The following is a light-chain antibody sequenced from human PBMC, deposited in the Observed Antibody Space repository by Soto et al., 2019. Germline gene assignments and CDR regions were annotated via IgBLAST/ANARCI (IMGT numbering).Light chain of an antibody. V-gene: IGLV1-40*01. Sequence: QSVLTQPPSVSGAPGQRVTISCTGSSSNIGAGYDVHWYQQLPGTAPKLLIYGNSTRPSGVPDRFSGSKSGTSASRAITGIQAEDEADYYCQSYDSSLCGSVFGGGTQRAVL. CDR3: QSYDSSLCGSV. CDR1: SSNIGAGYD. J-gene: IGLJ3*02. CDR2: GNS.